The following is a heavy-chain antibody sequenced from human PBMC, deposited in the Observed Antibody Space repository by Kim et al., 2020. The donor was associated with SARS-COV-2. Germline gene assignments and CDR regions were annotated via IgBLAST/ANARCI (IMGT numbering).Heavy chain of an antibody. Sequence: GGSLRLSCATSGFTFSSYGMNWVRQAPGKGLEWVSNIGGGGISTYYADSVKGRSTISRDNSKNTLYLQMNSLRVEDTAVYYCARGYLGYFDCWGQGTLVTVSS. J-gene: IGHJ4*02. D-gene: IGHD3-10*01. CDR1: GFTFSSYG. V-gene: IGHV3-23*01. CDR3: ARGYLGYFDC. CDR2: IGGGGIST.